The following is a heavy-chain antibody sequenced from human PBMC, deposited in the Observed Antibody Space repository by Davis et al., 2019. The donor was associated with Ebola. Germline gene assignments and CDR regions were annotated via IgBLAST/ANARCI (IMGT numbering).Heavy chain of an antibody. Sequence: SVKVSCKASGGTFSSYAISWVRQAPGQGLEWMGGIIPIFGTANYAQKFQGRVTITADESTATAYMELSGLGSEDSAIYYCATAENSFGVVLRHYFESWGQGTLVTVSA. J-gene: IGHJ4*02. CDR2: IIPIFGTA. CDR1: GGTFSSYA. CDR3: ATAENSFGVVLRHYFES. V-gene: IGHV1-69*13. D-gene: IGHD3-3*01.